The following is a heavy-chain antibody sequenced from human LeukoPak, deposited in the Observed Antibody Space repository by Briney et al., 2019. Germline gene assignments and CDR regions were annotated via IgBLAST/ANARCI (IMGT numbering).Heavy chain of an antibody. Sequence: PGGSLRLSCAASGFSFSDFYMFWIRQAPGKGLEWISYISANGNTMYYGDSVKGRFTISRDNARNSLYLQMNSLRAEDTAVYYCARDASGWYDQWGQGTLVTVSS. CDR1: GFSFSDFY. CDR3: ARDASGWYDQ. CDR2: ISANGNTM. D-gene: IGHD3-10*01. J-gene: IGHJ5*02. V-gene: IGHV3-11*01.